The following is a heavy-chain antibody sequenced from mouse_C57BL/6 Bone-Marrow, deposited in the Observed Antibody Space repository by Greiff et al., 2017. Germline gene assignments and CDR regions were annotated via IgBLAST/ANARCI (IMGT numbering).Heavy chain of an antibody. CDR3: ARPTAQATIAY. CDR2: IYPGDGDT. V-gene: IGHV1-80*01. D-gene: IGHD3-2*02. CDR1: GYAFSSYW. Sequence: VKVVESGAELVKPGASVKISCKASGYAFSSYWMNWVEQRPGKGLEWIGQIYPGDGDTNYNGKFKGKATLTADKSSSTAYMQLSSLTSEDSAVYFCARPTAQATIAYWGQGTLVTVSA. J-gene: IGHJ3*01.